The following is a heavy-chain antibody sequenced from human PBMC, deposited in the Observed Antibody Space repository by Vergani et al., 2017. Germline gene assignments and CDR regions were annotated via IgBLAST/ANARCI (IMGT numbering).Heavy chain of an antibody. D-gene: IGHD3-10*01. CDR2: IYHTGRA. Sequence: QVQLLESGPGLLKPSETLSLTCSVSGYSITSGYYWGWIRQPPGRGLEWIGSIYHTGRAYYNPSLKSRVTVSVDTSMNQVSLKLNSVTAADTAVYYCVRTVALWFGETEDGDWFDLWGQGTLVTVTS. V-gene: IGHV4-38-2*01. CDR3: VRTVALWFGETEDGDWFDL. J-gene: IGHJ5*02. CDR1: GYSITSGYY.